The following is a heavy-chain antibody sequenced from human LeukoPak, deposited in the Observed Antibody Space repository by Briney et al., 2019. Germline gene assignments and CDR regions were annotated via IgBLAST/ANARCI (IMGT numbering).Heavy chain of an antibody. Sequence: SETLSLTCAVYGGSFSGYYWSWIRQPPGKGLEWIGEINHSGSTNYNPSLKSRVTISVDTSKNQFSLKLSSVTAADTAVYYCARLGPRRVTMVRGVIRFSGFDYWGQGTLVTVSS. D-gene: IGHD3-10*01. V-gene: IGHV4-34*01. CDR2: INHSGST. CDR1: GGSFSGYY. J-gene: IGHJ4*02. CDR3: ARLGPRRVTMVRGVIRFSGFDY.